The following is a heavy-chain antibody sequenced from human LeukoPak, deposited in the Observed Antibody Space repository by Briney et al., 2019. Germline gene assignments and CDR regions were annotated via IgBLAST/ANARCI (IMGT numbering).Heavy chain of an antibody. V-gene: IGHV4-39*07. CDR2: IYYSGST. D-gene: IGHD1-14*01. CDR1: GGSISSSSYY. J-gene: IGHJ6*03. CDR3: AREPEGFSYYYYYMDV. Sequence: PSETLSLTCTVSGGSISSSSYYRGWIRQPPGKGLEWIGSIYYSGSTYYNPSLKSRVTISVDTSKNQFSLKLSSVTAADTAVYYCAREPEGFSYYYYYMDVWAKGPWSPSP.